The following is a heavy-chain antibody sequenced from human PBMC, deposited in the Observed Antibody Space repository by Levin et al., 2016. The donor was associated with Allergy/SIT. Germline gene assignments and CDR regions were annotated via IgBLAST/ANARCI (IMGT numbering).Heavy chain of an antibody. CDR3: ARDRDGSGRICNY. J-gene: IGHJ4*02. CDR1: GHTFNTYY. V-gene: IGHV1-46*02. D-gene: IGHD3-10*01. CDR2: INPNGGFT. Sequence: ASVKVSCKASGHTFNTYYMHWVRQAPGQGLEWMGLINPNGGFTKYAQKFQGRVTMTWDTSTRTVYMELSSLKSEDTAVYYCARDRDGSGRICNYWGQGTLVTVSS.